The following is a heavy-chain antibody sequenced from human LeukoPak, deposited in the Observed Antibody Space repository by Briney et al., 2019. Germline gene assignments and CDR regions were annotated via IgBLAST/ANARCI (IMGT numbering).Heavy chain of an antibody. D-gene: IGHD1-26*01. CDR1: GFTFSSYA. CDR3: ARDLAWELQLQTPDY. Sequence: GGSLRLSCAASGFTFSSYAMHWVRQAPGKGLEWVAVISYDGSNKYYADSVKGRSTISRDNSKNTLYLQMNSLRAEDTAVYYCARDLAWELQLQTPDYWGLGTLVTVSS. CDR2: ISYDGSNK. J-gene: IGHJ4*02. V-gene: IGHV3-30-3*01.